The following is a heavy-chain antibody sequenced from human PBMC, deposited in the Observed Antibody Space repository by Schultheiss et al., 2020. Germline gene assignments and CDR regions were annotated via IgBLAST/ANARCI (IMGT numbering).Heavy chain of an antibody. CDR2: IWHDGSKK. Sequence: GGSLRLSCAASGFTFSNAWMNWVRQAPGKGLEWVAVIWHDGSKKYYADSVKGRFTISRDYSKNTVYLEMNSLRAEDTAVYYCARDGQIGLFDQWGQGTLVTVSS. V-gene: IGHV3-33*08. CDR1: GFTFSNAW. CDR3: ARDGQIGLFDQ. J-gene: IGHJ4*02. D-gene: IGHD2-21*01.